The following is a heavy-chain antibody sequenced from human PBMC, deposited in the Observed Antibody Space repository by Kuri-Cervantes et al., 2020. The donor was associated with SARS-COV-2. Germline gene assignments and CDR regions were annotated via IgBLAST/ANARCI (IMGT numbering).Heavy chain of an antibody. D-gene: IGHD3-22*01. CDR1: GFTFSSYG. J-gene: IGHJ4*02. V-gene: IGHV3-30*18. CDR3: AKTYYDSSGLH. Sequence: GESLKISCAASGFTFSSYGMHWVRQAPGKGLEWVAVISYDGSTKYYADSVKGRFTISRGNSKNTLYLQMNSLRAEDTAVYYCAKTYYDSSGLHWGQGTLVTVSS. CDR2: ISYDGSTK.